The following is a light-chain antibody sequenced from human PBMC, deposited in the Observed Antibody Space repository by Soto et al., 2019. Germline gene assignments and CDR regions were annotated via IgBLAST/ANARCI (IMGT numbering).Light chain of an antibody. CDR1: ISDVGGYNY. J-gene: IGLJ3*02. V-gene: IGLV2-14*01. CDR2: EVS. Sequence: QSALTQPASVSGSPGQSITISCTGTISDVGGYNYVSWYQQHPGKAPKLMIYEVSNRPSGVSSRFSGSNSGNTASLTIYGLHAEDEADYYCSSYTSSSTWVFGEGTKLTVL. CDR3: SSYTSSSTWV.